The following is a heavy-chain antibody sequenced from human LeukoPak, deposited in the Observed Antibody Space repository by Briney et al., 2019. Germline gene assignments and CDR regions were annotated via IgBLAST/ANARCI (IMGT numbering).Heavy chain of an antibody. Sequence: GESLQISCKASGYNFTTYWIAWVRQMPGKGLECMGIIYPDDSDTRYSPSFQGQVTISADKSINTAYLQWRSLKASDTAIYYCARHYRGPPRRGDNYFDPWGQGTLVTVSS. J-gene: IGHJ5*02. CDR2: IYPDDSDT. V-gene: IGHV5-51*01. CDR3: ARHYRGPPRRGDNYFDP. D-gene: IGHD4/OR15-4a*01. CDR1: GYNFTTYW.